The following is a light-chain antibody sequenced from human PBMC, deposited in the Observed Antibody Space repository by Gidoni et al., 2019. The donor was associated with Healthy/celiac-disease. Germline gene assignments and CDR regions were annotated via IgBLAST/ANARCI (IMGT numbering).Light chain of an antibody. CDR1: KSISSY. Sequence: DLQMTQSPSSLSASVGDRVTITCRASKSISSYLNWYQQKPGKAPKPLIYAASSLQSGVPSRFSGSGSGTDFTLTISSLQPEDFATYYCQQSYSTPYTFGQGTRLEIK. CDR3: QQSYSTPYT. CDR2: AAS. V-gene: IGKV1-39*01. J-gene: IGKJ2*01.